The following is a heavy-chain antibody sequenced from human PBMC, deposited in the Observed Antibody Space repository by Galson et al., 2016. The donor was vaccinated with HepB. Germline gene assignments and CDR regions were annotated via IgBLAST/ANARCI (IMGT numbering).Heavy chain of an antibody. Sequence: SVKVSCKASGYTFTNYGIRWVRQAPGQGLEWMGWINAYNGNTNYAQSFQGRVTMTTDTSTGTAYMELWNLRSDDTALYYCARVLGGYDFYPWGQGTLVTVSS. D-gene: IGHD5-12*01. CDR3: ARVLGGYDFYP. J-gene: IGHJ5*02. CDR1: GYTFTNYG. V-gene: IGHV1-18*01. CDR2: INAYNGNT.